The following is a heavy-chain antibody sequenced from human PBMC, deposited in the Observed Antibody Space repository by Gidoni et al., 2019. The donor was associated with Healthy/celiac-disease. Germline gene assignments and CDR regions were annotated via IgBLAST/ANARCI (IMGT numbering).Heavy chain of an antibody. J-gene: IGHJ3*02. CDR1: GYTFTSYG. V-gene: IGHV1-18*01. D-gene: IGHD1-1*01. CDR2: ISAYNGNT. CDR3: AYDRYNWNDESNDAFDI. Sequence: QVQLVQSGAEVKKPGASVKVSCKASGYTFTSYGISWVRQAPGQGLEWMGWISAYNGNTNYAQKLQGRVTMTTDTSTSTAYMELRSLRSDDTAVYYCAYDRYNWNDESNDAFDIWGQGTMVTVSS.